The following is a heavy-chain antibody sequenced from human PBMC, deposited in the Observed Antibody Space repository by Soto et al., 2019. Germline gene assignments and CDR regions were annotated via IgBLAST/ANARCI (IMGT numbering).Heavy chain of an antibody. CDR2: IFSNDEK. CDR3: ARMVTYCGGDCAYFDY. V-gene: IGHV2-26*01. Sequence: QVTLKESGPVLVKPTETLTLTCTVSGFSLSNARMGVSWIRQPPGKALEWLAHIFSNDEKSYSTTLKSRLTIPKDTSKSQVVLTMTNTDPVDTATYYCARMVTYCGGDCAYFDYWGQGTLVTVSS. J-gene: IGHJ4*02. CDR1: GFSLSNARMG. D-gene: IGHD2-21*02.